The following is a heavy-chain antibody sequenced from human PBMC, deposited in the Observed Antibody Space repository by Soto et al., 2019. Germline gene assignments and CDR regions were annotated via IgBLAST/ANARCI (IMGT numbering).Heavy chain of an antibody. Sequence: ASVKVSCKASGYTFTSYDINWVRQTSGQGLEWMGWMNPNSGNTGYAQKFQGRVTMTGNTSISTAYMELSSLRSEDTAVYYCAREWSYSSTFDYWGQGTLVTVSS. J-gene: IGHJ4*02. V-gene: IGHV1-8*01. D-gene: IGHD4-4*01. CDR1: GYTFTSYD. CDR2: MNPNSGNT. CDR3: AREWSYSSTFDY.